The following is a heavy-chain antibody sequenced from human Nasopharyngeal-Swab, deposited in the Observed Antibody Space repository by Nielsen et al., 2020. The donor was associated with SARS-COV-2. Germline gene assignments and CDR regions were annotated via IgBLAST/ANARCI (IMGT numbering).Heavy chain of an antibody. CDR3: ARDPGAHGGAFDI. Sequence: SDTLSLTCTVSGGSISSYYWSWIRQPPGKGLEWIGYIYYSGSTNYNPSLKSRVTISVDTSKNQFSLKLSSVTAADTAVYYCARDPGAHGGAFDIWGQGTMVTVSS. V-gene: IGHV4-59*01. D-gene: IGHD2-15*01. CDR2: IYYSGST. CDR1: GGSISSYY. J-gene: IGHJ3*02.